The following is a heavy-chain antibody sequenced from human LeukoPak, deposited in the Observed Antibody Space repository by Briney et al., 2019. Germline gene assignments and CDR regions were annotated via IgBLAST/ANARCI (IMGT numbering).Heavy chain of an antibody. CDR3: ARPHRQYCSSTSCYPHNWFDP. Sequence: PSETLSLTCAVYGGSFSGYYWSWIRQPPGKGLEWIGEINHSGSTNYNPSLKSRVTISVDTSKNQFSLKLSSVTAADTAVYYCARPHRQYCSSTSCYPHNWFDPWGQGTLVTVSS. CDR1: GGSFSGYY. V-gene: IGHV4-34*01. CDR2: INHSGST. D-gene: IGHD2-2*01. J-gene: IGHJ5*02.